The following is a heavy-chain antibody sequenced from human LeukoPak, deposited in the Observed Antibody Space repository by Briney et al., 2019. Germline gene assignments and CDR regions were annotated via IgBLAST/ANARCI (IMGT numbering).Heavy chain of an antibody. CDR1: GFTFSTYW. J-gene: IGHJ4*02. CDR3: ARDLFRGVNRLGY. CDR2: IKQDGSEK. D-gene: IGHD3-10*01. Sequence: GGSLRLSCAASGFTFSTYWMYWVRQAPGKGLEWVANIKQDGSEKYYVDSVKGRFTISRDNAKNSLYLQMNTLRAEDTAVYYCARDLFRGVNRLGYWGQGTLVTVSS. V-gene: IGHV3-7*01.